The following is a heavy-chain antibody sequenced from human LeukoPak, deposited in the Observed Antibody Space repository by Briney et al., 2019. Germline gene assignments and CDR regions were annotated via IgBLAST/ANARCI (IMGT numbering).Heavy chain of an antibody. CDR1: GGSISSSSYY. CDR3: ARDVAAAGTFDY. V-gene: IGHV4-61*02. CDR2: IYTSGST. J-gene: IGHJ4*02. D-gene: IGHD6-13*01. Sequence: SETLSLTCTVSGGSISSSSYYWSWIRQPAGKGLEWIGRIYTSGSTNYNPSLKSRVTISVDTSKNQFSLKLSSVTAADTAVYYCARDVAAAGTFDYWGQGTLVTVSS.